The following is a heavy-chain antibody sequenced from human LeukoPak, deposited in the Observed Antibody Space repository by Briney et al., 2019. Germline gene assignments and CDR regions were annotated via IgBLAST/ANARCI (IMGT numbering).Heavy chain of an antibody. CDR3: ARSPSGRKWAPFDY. D-gene: IGHD1-26*01. Sequence: GGSLRLSCAASGFIFDDYGMSWVRQTPGKGLEWVSGINWNGGSTGYVDSVKGRFTISRDNAKNSLYLQMNSLRAEDTALYYCARSPSGRKWAPFDYWGQGTLVTVSS. CDR1: GFIFDDYG. CDR2: INWNGGST. J-gene: IGHJ4*02. V-gene: IGHV3-20*04.